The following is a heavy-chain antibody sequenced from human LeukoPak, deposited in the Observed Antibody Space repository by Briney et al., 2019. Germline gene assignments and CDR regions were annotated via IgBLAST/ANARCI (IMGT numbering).Heavy chain of an antibody. Sequence: GGPLSLPCEPSGFPLSSIVMPWARRAPGKGQKWVAVIPYYGSDKYYADSVKGRFTISRDNSKNTLYLQMDSLRAEDTAVYYCATYYYDSATDYWGQGTLVTVSS. J-gene: IGHJ4*02. D-gene: IGHD3-22*01. V-gene: IGHV3-30*16. CDR2: IPYYGSDK. CDR3: ATYYYDSATDY. CDR1: GFPLSSIV.